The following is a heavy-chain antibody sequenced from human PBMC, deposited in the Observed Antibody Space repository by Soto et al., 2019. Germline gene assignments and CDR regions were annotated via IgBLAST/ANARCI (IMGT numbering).Heavy chain of an antibody. J-gene: IGHJ6*02. D-gene: IGHD3-3*01. CDR3: ARPTYYDFWSGYQTGYYYYGMDV. Sequence: QVQLVQSGAEMKKPGSSVKVSCKASGGTFSSYGISWVRQAPGQGLEWMGGIIPIIGTANYAQKFQGRVTITADESTSTAYMELSSLRSEDTAVYYCARPTYYDFWSGYQTGYYYYGMDVWGQGTTVTVSS. V-gene: IGHV1-69*12. CDR2: IIPIIGTA. CDR1: GGTFSSYG.